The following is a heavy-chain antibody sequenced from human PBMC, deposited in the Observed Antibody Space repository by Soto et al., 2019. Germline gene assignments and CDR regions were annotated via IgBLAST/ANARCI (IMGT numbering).Heavy chain of an antibody. CDR1: GYTFTNYL. D-gene: IGHD4-4*01. Sequence: HGESLKISCQTSGYTFTNYLICWVRQMPVGGLEWLGLIFPRDFDVRYSPSFEGQVTISADRSTATAFLRWRSLEASDSALYFCARLLSLLQPIDSWGQGTPVTVSS. CDR2: IFPRDFDV. V-gene: IGHV5-51*01. J-gene: IGHJ5*01. CDR3: ARLLSLLQPIDS.